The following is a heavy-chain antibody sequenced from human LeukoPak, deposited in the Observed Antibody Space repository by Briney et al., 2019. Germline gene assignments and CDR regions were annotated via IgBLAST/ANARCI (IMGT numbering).Heavy chain of an antibody. D-gene: IGHD3-22*01. CDR1: GNTFTGYY. CDR2: INPKSGGT. V-gene: IGHV1-2*02. Sequence: ASVKVSCKASGNTFTGYYIHWVRQAPGQGLEWMGWINPKSGGTNYAQRFQGRITMTRDTSISTAYVELSRLRSDDTAVYFCAREKGEYHSDSSEFPDYFQYWGQGTLVTASS. J-gene: IGHJ1*01. CDR3: AREKGEYHSDSSEFPDYFQY.